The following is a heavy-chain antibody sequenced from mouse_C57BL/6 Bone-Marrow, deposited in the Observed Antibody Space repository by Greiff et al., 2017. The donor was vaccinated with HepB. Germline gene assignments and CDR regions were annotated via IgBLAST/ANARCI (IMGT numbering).Heavy chain of an antibody. Sequence: EVHLVESGGGLVKPGGSLKLSCAASGFTFSDYGMHWVRQAPEKGLEWVAYISSGSSTIYYADTVKGRFTISRDNAKNTVFLQLPSLSSEDTSMYDCARRRLGLYFDYWGQGTTLTVSS. V-gene: IGHV5-17*01. J-gene: IGHJ2*01. CDR1: GFTFSDYG. CDR3: ARRRLGLYFDY. CDR2: ISSGSSTI. D-gene: IGHD3-2*01.